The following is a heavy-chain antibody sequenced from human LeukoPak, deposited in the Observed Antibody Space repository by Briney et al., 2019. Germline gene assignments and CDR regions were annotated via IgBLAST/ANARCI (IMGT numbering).Heavy chain of an antibody. CDR2: ISGSGGST. J-gene: IGHJ4*02. CDR3: AKAEYYYDSSGYYYPDY. Sequence: QTGGSLRLSCAASGFTFSSYAMSWVRQAPGKGLEWVSAISGSGGSTYYADSVKGRFTISRDNSKNTLYLQMNSLRAEDTAVYYCAKAEYYYDSSGYYYPDYWGQGTLVTVSS. V-gene: IGHV3-23*01. D-gene: IGHD3-22*01. CDR1: GFTFSSYA.